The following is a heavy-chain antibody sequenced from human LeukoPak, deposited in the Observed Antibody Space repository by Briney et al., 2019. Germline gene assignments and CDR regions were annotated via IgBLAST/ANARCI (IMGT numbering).Heavy chain of an antibody. CDR3: ARSDYSSSPFEY. Sequence: PSETLSLTCTVSGGSISSYYWSWIRQPPGKGLEWIGYIYHSGSTNYNPSLKSRVTISVDTSKNQFSLKLSSVTAANTAVYYCARSDYSSSPFEYWGQGTLVTVSS. D-gene: IGHD6-6*01. CDR2: IYHSGST. V-gene: IGHV4-59*01. J-gene: IGHJ4*02. CDR1: GGSISSYY.